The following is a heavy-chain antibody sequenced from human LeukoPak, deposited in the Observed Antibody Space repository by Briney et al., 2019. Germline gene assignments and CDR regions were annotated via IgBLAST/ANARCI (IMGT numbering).Heavy chain of an antibody. CDR2: INPNSGGT. V-gene: IGHV1-2*02. D-gene: IGHD4-17*01. CDR3: AIFSFDSQYGDYSPMPWYFDL. CDR1: GYTFTGYY. J-gene: IGHJ2*01. Sequence: ASVKVSCKASGYTFTGYYMHWVRQAPGQGLEWMGWINPNSGGTNYAQKFQGRVTMTRDTSISTAYMELSRLRSDDTAVYYCAIFSFDSQYGDYSPMPWYFDLWGRGTLVTVSS.